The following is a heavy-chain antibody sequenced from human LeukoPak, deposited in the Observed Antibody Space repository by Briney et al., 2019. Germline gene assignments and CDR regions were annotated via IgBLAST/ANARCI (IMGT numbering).Heavy chain of an antibody. CDR3: ARDPSFGYSSSWYDY. V-gene: IGHV3-11*04. CDR1: GFTFSDYY. J-gene: IGHJ4*02. D-gene: IGHD6-13*01. Sequence: AGGSLRLSCAASGFTFSDYYMSWIRQAPGKGLEWVSYISSSGSTIYYADSVKGRFTISRDNAKNSLYLQMNSLRAEDTAVYYCARDPSFGYSSSWYDYWGQGTLVTVSS. CDR2: ISSSGSTI.